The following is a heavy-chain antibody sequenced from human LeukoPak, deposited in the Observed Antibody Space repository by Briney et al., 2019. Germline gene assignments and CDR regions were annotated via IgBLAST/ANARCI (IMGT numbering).Heavy chain of an antibody. D-gene: IGHD1-7*01. CDR1: GGSFSNYY. CDR3: VRRWNYGIYYHIDV. Sequence: HPSETLSLPCAVYGGSFSNYYWGWIRQSPVKGLEWIGEINDSERIIYNPSLKSRVTISVDMSKNQFSLRLNSVTAADTAIYYCVRRWNYGIYYHIDVWGKGTTVTVSS. V-gene: IGHV4-34*01. J-gene: IGHJ6*03. CDR2: INDSERI.